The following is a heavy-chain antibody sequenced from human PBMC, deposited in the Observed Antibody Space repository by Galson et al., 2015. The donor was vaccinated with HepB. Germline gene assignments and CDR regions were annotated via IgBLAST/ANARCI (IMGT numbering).Heavy chain of an antibody. CDR2: ISSTSGTT. J-gene: IGHJ6*02. V-gene: IGHV3-48*02. D-gene: IGHD4-23*01. CDR3: ARGSTYGGNYYYYGMDV. CDR1: VFTFSSYS. Sequence: SLRLSCAASVFTFSSYSMNWVRQAPGKGLEWVSYISSTSGTTYYSDSVKGRFTISRDNAKNSLYLQMNSLRDEDTAVYYCARGSTYGGNYYYYGMDVWGQGTTVTVSS.